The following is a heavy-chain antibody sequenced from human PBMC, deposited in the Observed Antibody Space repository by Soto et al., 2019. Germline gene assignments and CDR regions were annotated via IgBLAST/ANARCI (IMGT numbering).Heavy chain of an antibody. D-gene: IGHD3-10*01. CDR1: GGSFSGYY. CDR2: INHSGST. CDR3: ARGPRYYGSGSYYHYYYYYGMDV. V-gene: IGHV4-34*01. Sequence: SEALSLTCAVYGGSFSGYYWSWIRQPPGKWLEWIGEINHSGSTNYNPSLKSRVTISVDTSKNQFSLKLSSVTAADTAVYYCARGPRYYGSGSYYHYYYYYGMDVWGQGTTVTVSS. J-gene: IGHJ6*02.